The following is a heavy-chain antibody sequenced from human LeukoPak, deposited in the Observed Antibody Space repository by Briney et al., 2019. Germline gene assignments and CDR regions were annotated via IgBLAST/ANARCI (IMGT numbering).Heavy chain of an antibody. CDR1: GGSFSGYY. D-gene: IGHD6-19*01. Sequence: SETLSLTCAVYGGSFSGYYWSWIRQPPGKGLEWIGEINHSGSTNYNPSLKSRVTISVDTSKNQFSLKLSSVTAADTAVYYRARGRLGSSGWSDFDYWGQGTLVTVSS. CDR2: INHSGST. J-gene: IGHJ4*02. V-gene: IGHV4-34*01. CDR3: ARGRLGSSGWSDFDY.